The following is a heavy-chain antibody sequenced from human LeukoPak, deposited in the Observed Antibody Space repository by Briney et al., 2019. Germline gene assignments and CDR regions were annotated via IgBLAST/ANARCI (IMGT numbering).Heavy chain of an antibody. V-gene: IGHV1-18*01. CDR1: GYTFTTYS. J-gene: IGHJ4*02. Sequence: GASVKVSCKTSGYTFTTYSISWVRQAPGQGLEWMGWISTYNGDTDYAQHLQGRITMTTDTSTNTAYLELRSLRSDDTAMYYCARTYSCYMSNSEFDYWGQGTLVTVSS. CDR2: ISTYNGDT. D-gene: IGHD2-8*01. CDR3: ARTYSCYMSNSEFDY.